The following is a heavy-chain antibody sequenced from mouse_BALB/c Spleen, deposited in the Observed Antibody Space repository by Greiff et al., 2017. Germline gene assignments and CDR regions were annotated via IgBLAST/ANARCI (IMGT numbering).Heavy chain of an antibody. V-gene: IGHV5-9-3*01. CDR2: ISSGGSYT. CDR3: ARRGAPPKGSYYFDY. J-gene: IGHJ2*01. Sequence: EVHLVESGGGLVKPGGSLKLSCAASGFTFSSYAMSWVRQTPEKRLEWVATISSGGSYTYYPDSVKGRFTISRDNAKNTLYLQMSSLRSEDTAMYYCARRGAPPKGSYYFDYWGQGTTLTVSS. D-gene: IGHD1-1*02. CDR1: GFTFSSYA.